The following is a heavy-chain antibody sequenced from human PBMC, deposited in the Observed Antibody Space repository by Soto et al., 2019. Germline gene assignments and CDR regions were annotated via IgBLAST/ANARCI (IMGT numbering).Heavy chain of an antibody. CDR2: ISGSGGST. V-gene: IGHV3-23*01. D-gene: IGHD3-10*01. J-gene: IGHJ6*02. Sequence: HPGGSLRLSCAASGLTFSSYAMSWVRQAPGKGLEWVSAISGSGGSTYYADSVKGRFTISRDNSKNTLYLQMNSLRAEDTAVYYCANTGDYYYGMDVWGQGTTVTVSS. CDR1: GLTFSSYA. CDR3: ANTGDYYYGMDV.